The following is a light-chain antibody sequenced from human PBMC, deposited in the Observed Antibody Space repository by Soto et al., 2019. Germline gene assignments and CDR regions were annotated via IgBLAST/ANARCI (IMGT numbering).Light chain of an antibody. CDR3: QQSYNSPPIT. CDR1: QSITVY. CDR2: AAS. V-gene: IGKV1-39*01. Sequence: DIQMTQSPSSLSASVGDSVTITCRASQSITVYLNWYQQKAGQAPKLLIYAASSLQSGVPSRFRGGGSRTEFTLNISSLQPVDFATYYCQQSYNSPPITFGGGTRL. J-gene: IGKJ4*01.